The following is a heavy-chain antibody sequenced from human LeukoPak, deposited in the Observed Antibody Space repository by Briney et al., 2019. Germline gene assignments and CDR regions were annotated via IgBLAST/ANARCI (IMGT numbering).Heavy chain of an antibody. V-gene: IGHV4-4*02. Sequence: PSGTLSLTCAVSGGSISSNNWWSWVRQPPGKGLEWIGEIYHSGSTTYNSSLKSRVTISVDKSKNQFSLELSSVAAADTAVYFCARKDSNYGGFDYWGQGTLVTVSS. CDR1: GGSISSNNW. J-gene: IGHJ4*02. CDR2: IYHSGST. CDR3: ARKDSNYGGFDY. D-gene: IGHD4-11*01.